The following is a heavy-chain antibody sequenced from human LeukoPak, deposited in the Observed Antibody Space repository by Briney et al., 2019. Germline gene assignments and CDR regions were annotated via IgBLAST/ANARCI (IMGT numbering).Heavy chain of an antibody. CDR2: INHSGSS. V-gene: IGHV4-34*01. J-gene: IGHJ6*02. Sequence: SETLSLTCAVYGGSFSGYYWSWIRQPPGKGLEWIGEINHSGSSNYNPSLKSRVTISVDTSKDQFSLKLSSVTAADTAVYYCARGKIPYGSGSFYGMDVWGQGTTVTVSS. CDR1: GGSFSGYY. CDR3: ARGKIPYGSGSFYGMDV. D-gene: IGHD3-10*01.